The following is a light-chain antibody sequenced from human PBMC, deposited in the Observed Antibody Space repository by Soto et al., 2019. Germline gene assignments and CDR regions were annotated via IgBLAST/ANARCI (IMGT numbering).Light chain of an antibody. CDR3: QQYGSSPLT. CDR1: QSVSSGS. CDR2: GAS. J-gene: IGKJ4*01. Sequence: EIVLTQSPGTLSLSPGERATLSCRASQSVSSGSLVWYQQRPGEASRLLIYGASSRATGIPGRFSASGSGTDFTLTISRLESEDFAVYYCQQYGSSPLTFGGGTKVEMK. V-gene: IGKV3-20*01.